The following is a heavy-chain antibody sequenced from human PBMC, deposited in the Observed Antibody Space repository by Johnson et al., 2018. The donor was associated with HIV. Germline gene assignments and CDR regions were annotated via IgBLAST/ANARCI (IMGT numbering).Heavy chain of an antibody. J-gene: IGHJ3*02. V-gene: IGHV3-7*03. CDR3: AKDTGAFDI. CDR2: IKQDGSEK. D-gene: IGHD4-17*01. CDR1: GFTVSSNY. Sequence: VQLVESGGGLIQPGGSLRLSCAASGFTVSSNYRNWVRQAPGKGLEWVANIKQDGSEKYYVDSVKGRFTISRDNAKNSLYLQMNSLRAEDTAFYYCAKDTGAFDIWGQGTMVTVSS.